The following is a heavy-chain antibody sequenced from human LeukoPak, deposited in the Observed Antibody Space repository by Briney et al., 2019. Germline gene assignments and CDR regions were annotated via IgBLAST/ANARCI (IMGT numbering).Heavy chain of an antibody. D-gene: IGHD1-20*01. Sequence: HPGGSLRLSCAASGFTFDNYAMHWVRQAPGKGLEWVSGIAWNSGNTGFAGSVKGRFTISRDNAKNSLYLQMNSLRAEDTALYYCAKDIIRHKYNWNAFDYWGQGTLVTVSS. CDR3: AKDIIRHKYNWNAFDY. CDR2: IAWNSGNT. V-gene: IGHV3-9*01. CDR1: GFTFDNYA. J-gene: IGHJ4*02.